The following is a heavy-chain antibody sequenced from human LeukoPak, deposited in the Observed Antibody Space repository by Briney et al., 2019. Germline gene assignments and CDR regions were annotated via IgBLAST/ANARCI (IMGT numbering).Heavy chain of an antibody. CDR2: ISWNSGSI. CDR1: GFTFDDYA. V-gene: IGHV3-9*01. Sequence: PGGSLRLSCAASGFTFDDYAMHWVRQAPGKGLEWVSGISWNSGSIGYADSVKGRFTISRDNAKNSLYLQMNSLRTEDTAFYYCARDLSRDFDGGRFDYWGQGTLVTVSS. D-gene: IGHD2-15*01. J-gene: IGHJ4*02. CDR3: ARDLSRDFDGGRFDY.